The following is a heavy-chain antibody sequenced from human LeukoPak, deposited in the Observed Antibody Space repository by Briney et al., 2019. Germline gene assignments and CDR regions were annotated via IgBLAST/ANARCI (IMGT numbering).Heavy chain of an antibody. V-gene: IGHV3-7*01. CDR3: VREGGSGWYSGWFDP. CDR2: IKKDGSEK. CDR1: GFTFSGHW. D-gene: IGHD6-19*01. Sequence: GGSLRLSCAVSGFTFSGHWMFWVRQAPGKGLEWVANIKKDGSEKKYVDSVKGRFTISRDNADNSLYLQMSSLRAEDTALYYCVREGGSGWYSGWFDPWGQGTLVTVSS. J-gene: IGHJ5*02.